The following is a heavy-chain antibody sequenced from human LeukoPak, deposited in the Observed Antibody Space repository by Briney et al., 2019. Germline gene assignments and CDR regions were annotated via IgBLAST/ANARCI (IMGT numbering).Heavy chain of an antibody. J-gene: IGHJ6*02. D-gene: IGHD3-10*01. CDR3: ARDTPYYGSGRRAYYYYYGMDV. CDR2: INHSGST. CDR1: GGSFSGYY. V-gene: IGHV4-34*01. Sequence: SETLSLTCAVYGGSFSGYYWRWIRQPPGKGLEWIGEINHSGSTNYNPSLKSRVTISVATSKHHFSLKLSSVTAADTAVYYCARDTPYYGSGRRAYYYYYGMDVWGQGTTVTVSS.